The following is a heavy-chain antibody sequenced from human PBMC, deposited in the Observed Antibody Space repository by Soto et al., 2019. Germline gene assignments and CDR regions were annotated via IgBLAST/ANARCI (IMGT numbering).Heavy chain of an antibody. J-gene: IGHJ5*02. CDR1: GGTFSSYA. CDR3: ARDSEGEDGYNP. V-gene: IGHV1-69*01. D-gene: IGHD5-12*01. Sequence: QVQLVQSGAQVKKPGSSVKVSCKASGGTFSSYAISWVRQAPGQGLEWMGGIIPIFGTANYAQKFQGRVTITADESSSTAYMELRSLRAEDTAVYYCARDSEGEDGYNPWGQGTLVTVSS. CDR2: IIPIFGTA.